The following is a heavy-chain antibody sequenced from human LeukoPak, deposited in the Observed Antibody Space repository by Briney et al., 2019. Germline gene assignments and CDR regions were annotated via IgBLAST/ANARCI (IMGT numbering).Heavy chain of an antibody. V-gene: IGHV4-30-4*01. Sequence: SETLSLTCTVSGGSISSGDYYWSWIRQPPGKGLEWIGYIYYSGSTYYNPSLKSRVTISVDTSKNHFSLKLSSVSAAVTAGYYCARDSPTVVTNGFYLWGRGTLVTVSS. CDR3: ARDSPTVVTNGFYL. J-gene: IGHJ2*01. CDR2: IYYSGST. D-gene: IGHD4-23*01. CDR1: GGSISSGDYY.